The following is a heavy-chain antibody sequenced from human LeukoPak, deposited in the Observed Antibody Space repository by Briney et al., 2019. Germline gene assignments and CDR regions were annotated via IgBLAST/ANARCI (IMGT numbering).Heavy chain of an antibody. D-gene: IGHD4-17*01. CDR3: ARDRYGDYSLDY. J-gene: IGHJ4*02. CDR1: GFTFSSYS. CDR2: LGSSSTYI. V-gene: IGHV3-21*01. Sequence: GSLRLSCAASGFTFSSYSMNWVRQAPGEGLEWVSSLGSSSTYIYYAGSVKGRFTISRENAKSSLYLQINSLRAEDTAVYYCARDRYGDYSLDYWGQGTLVTVFS.